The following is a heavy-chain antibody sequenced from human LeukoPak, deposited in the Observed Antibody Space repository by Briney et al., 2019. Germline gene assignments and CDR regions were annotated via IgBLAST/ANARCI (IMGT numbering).Heavy chain of an antibody. Sequence: GGSLRLSCAASGFTFSDYYMSWIRQAPGKGLEWIAYISSSGNTRYYADSVKGRFTISRDNAKNSLYLQMNSLRAEDTAVYYCAWGGIAAFDSWGQGTLVTVSS. J-gene: IGHJ4*02. D-gene: IGHD2-21*01. CDR3: AWGGIAAFDS. CDR2: ISSSGNTR. V-gene: IGHV3-11*04. CDR1: GFTFSDYY.